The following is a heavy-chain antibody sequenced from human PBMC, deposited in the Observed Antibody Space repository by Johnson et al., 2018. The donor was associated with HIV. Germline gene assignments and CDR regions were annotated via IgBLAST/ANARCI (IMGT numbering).Heavy chain of an antibody. CDR1: GFTVSNYY. CDR3: ARDPYYDFLTGPRDAFDI. Sequence: VQLVESGGGLVQPGGSLRLSCAASGFTVSNYYMTWVRQSPGKGLEWVSVIYSGGSTYYADSVKGRFTISRYTSKNTLYLQMNSLRAEDTAVYYCARDPYYDFLTGPRDAFDIWGQGTMVTVSS. J-gene: IGHJ3*02. D-gene: IGHD3-9*01. CDR2: IYSGGST. V-gene: IGHV3-66*01.